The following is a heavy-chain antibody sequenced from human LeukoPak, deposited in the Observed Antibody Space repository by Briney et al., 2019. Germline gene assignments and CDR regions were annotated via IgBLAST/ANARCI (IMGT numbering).Heavy chain of an antibody. V-gene: IGHV3-7*01. J-gene: IGHJ2*01. CDR3: GKDIAAGSTAWYFDL. Sequence: GGSLRLSCAASGFTFSSYWMSWVRQAPGKGLEWVANIKQDGIGKYYADSAEGRFTISRDNTKNSVYLQMNSLRDEDTAVYYCGKDIAAGSTAWYFDLWGRGTLVTVSS. D-gene: IGHD6-13*01. CDR2: IKQDGIGK. CDR1: GFTFSSYW.